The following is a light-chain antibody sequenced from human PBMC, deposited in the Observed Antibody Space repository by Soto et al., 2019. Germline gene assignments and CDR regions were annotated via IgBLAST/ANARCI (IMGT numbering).Light chain of an antibody. Sequence: QSALTQPASVSGSPGQSITISCTGTSSDVGSYKLVSWYQQHPGKAPKLMISEVSKRPSGISDRFSGSKSGSTASLTISGLQAEDEADYYCCSYAGTSTHTVFGGGTQLTGL. V-gene: IGLV2-23*02. CDR1: SSDVGSYKL. CDR2: EVS. J-gene: IGLJ7*01. CDR3: CSYAGTSTHTV.